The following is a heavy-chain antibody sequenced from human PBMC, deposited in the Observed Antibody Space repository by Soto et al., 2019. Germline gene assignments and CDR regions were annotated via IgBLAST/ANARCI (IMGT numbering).Heavy chain of an antibody. J-gene: IGHJ6*02. CDR3: ARTTIFGHYYYYYGMDV. D-gene: IGHD3-3*01. Sequence: LETLSLTCTVSGGSISSYYWSWIRQPPGKGLEWIGYIYYSGSTNYNPSLKSRVTISVDTSKNQFSLKLSSVTAADTAVYYCARTTIFGHYYYYYGMDVWGQGTTVTVSS. V-gene: IGHV4-59*01. CDR2: IYYSGST. CDR1: GGSISSYY.